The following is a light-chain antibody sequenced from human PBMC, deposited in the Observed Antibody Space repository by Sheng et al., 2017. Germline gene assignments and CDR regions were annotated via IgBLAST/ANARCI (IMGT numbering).Light chain of an antibody. CDR2: VNSDGTY. J-gene: IGLJ3*02. CDR3: QAWDTGIQV. Sequence: QVVLTQAPSASASLGASVKLTCTLSRGHNIYPIAWHQQHPGKGPRFLMKVNSDGTYSRGDEIPDRFSGSSSGTERHLTIFNLHSEDEANYYCQAWDTGIQVFGGGTKLTV. V-gene: IGLV4-69*01. CDR1: RGHNIYP.